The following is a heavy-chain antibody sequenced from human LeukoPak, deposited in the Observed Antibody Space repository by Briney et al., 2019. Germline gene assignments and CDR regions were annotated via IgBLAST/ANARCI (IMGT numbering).Heavy chain of an antibody. J-gene: IGHJ6*04. CDR2: IYHSGST. CDR1: GYSISSGYY. CDR3: ARDGIVVVPAAHYYYGMDV. V-gene: IGHV4-38-2*02. D-gene: IGHD2-2*01. Sequence: SETLSLTCAVSGYSISSGYYWGWIRQPPGKGLEWIGSIYHSGSTYYNPSLKGRVTISVDTSKNQFSLKLSSVTAADTAVYYCARDGIVVVPAAHYYYGMDVWGKGTTVTVSS.